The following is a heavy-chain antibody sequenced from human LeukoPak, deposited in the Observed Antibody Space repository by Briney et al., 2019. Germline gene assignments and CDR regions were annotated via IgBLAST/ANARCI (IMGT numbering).Heavy chain of an antibody. D-gene: IGHD3-10*01. J-gene: IGHJ4*02. CDR3: ARDSGPYYYFDY. V-gene: IGHV3-48*04. CDR1: GFSFSGYS. Sequence: GGSLRLSCAASGFSFSGYSMNWVRQAPGKGLEWVSYISSSGSTIYYADSVKGRFTISRDNAENSLCLQMNSLRAEDTAVYYCARDSGPYYYFDYWGQGTLVTVSS. CDR2: ISSSGSTI.